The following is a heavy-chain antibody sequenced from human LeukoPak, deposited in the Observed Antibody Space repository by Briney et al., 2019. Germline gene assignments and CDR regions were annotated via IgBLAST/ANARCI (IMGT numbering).Heavy chain of an antibody. D-gene: IGHD5-24*01. CDR2: IYYSGST. Sequence: SETLSLTCTVSGGSISSYYWSWIRQPPGKGLEWIGYIYYSGSTSYNPSLKSRVTISVDTSKNQFSLKLSSVTAADTAVYYCARRRGDGYNLFDYWGQGTLVTVSS. V-gene: IGHV4-59*08. CDR3: ARRRGDGYNLFDY. J-gene: IGHJ4*02. CDR1: GGSISSYY.